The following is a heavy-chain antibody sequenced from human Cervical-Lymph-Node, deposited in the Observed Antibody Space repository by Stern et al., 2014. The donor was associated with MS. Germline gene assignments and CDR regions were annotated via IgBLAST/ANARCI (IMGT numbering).Heavy chain of an antibody. CDR1: GFTFSSSS. CDR2: ISSRSTTI. J-gene: IGHJ4*02. CDR3: AREGGPHYYDSRGYLDD. Sequence: EVQLVESGGGLVQPGGSLRLSCVASGFTFSSSSMNWVRQVPGKGLEWVSYISSRSTTIYYGDSVKGRFTSSRDNAKNSLYLQINSLRADDTAVYYCAREGGPHYYDSRGYLDDWGQGTFVTVSS. D-gene: IGHD3-22*01. V-gene: IGHV3-48*01.